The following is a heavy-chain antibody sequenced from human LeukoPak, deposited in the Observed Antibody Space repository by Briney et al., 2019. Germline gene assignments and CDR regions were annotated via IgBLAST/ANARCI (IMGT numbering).Heavy chain of an antibody. CDR3: AKDFHYSSGPIDY. Sequence: PGGSLRLSCAASGFTFSTYAMSWVRQAPGKGLEWVSDISGSGGSTYYSDSVKGRFTISRDNSKNTLYLQMNSLRAEDTAVYYCAKDFHYSSGPIDYWGQGTLVTVSS. D-gene: IGHD6-19*01. CDR2: ISGSGGST. V-gene: IGHV3-23*01. J-gene: IGHJ4*02. CDR1: GFTFSTYA.